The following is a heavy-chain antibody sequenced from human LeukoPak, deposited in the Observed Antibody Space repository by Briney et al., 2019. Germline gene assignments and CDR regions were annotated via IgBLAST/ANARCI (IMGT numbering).Heavy chain of an antibody. V-gene: IGHV1-46*01. J-gene: IGHJ6*03. CDR3: ARGCGGDCNYYYYYMDV. CDR1: GYTFTSYY. CDR2: INPSGGST. Sequence: GASVKVSCKASGYTFTSYYMHWLRQAPGQGLEWMGIINPSGGSTSYAQKFQGRVTMTRDMSTSTVYMELSSLRSEDTAVYYCARGCGGDCNYYYYYMDVWGKGTTVTVSS. D-gene: IGHD2-21*02.